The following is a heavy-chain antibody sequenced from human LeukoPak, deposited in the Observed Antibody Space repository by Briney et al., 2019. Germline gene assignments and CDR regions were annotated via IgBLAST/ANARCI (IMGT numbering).Heavy chain of an antibody. V-gene: IGHV3-23*01. Sequence: GGSLRLSCAASGFTFSSYWMSWVRQAPGRGLEWVSAISGSGASTFYADSVKGRFTISRDNSKNTLYLQMNSLRAEDTAVYYCAKDRGANYWGQGTLVTVSS. CDR3: AKDRGANY. CDR2: ISGSGAST. CDR1: GFTFSSYW. J-gene: IGHJ4*02.